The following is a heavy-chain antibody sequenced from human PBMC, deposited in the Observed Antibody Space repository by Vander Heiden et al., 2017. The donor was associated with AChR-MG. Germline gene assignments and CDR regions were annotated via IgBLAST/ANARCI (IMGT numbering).Heavy chain of an antibody. J-gene: IGHJ4*02. CDR2: ISYDGSNK. Sequence: QVQLVESGGGVVQPGRSLRLSCAAPGFTFSSYGMHWVRQAPGKGLEWVAVISYDGSNKYYADSVKGRFTISRDNSKNTLYLQMNSLRAEDTAVYYCAKVLFSSTSCYDYWGQGTLVTVSS. CDR1: GFTFSSYG. CDR3: AKVLFSSTSCYDY. V-gene: IGHV3-30*18. D-gene: IGHD2-2*01.